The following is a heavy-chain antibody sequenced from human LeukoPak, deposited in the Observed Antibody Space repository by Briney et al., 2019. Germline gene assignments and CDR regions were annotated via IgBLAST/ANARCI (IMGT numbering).Heavy chain of an antibody. D-gene: IGHD3-10*01. J-gene: IGHJ5*02. CDR3: AREGTMVRGVIGWFDP. V-gene: IGHV3-48*03. CDR2: ISASGSTI. Sequence: GGSLRLSCAASGFTFSSYEMNWVRQAPGKGLEWVSYISASGSTIYNADSVKGRFTIFRDNAKNSLYLQMYSPRAEVTVVYYSAREGTMVRGVIGWFDPWGQGTLVTVSS. CDR1: GFTFSSYE.